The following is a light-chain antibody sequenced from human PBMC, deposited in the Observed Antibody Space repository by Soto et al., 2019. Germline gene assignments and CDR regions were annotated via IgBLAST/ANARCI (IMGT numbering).Light chain of an antibody. CDR2: EVT. V-gene: IGLV2-8*01. CDR3: SSYAGSNNLV. Sequence: QSVLTQPPSASGSPGQSVTISCTGASSDVGGYNYVSWCQQHPGKAPKLMIYEVTKRPSGVPDRFSGSKSGNTASLTVSGHQAEDEAAYYCSSYAGSNNLVFGGGTKLTVL. J-gene: IGLJ3*02. CDR1: SSDVGGYNY.